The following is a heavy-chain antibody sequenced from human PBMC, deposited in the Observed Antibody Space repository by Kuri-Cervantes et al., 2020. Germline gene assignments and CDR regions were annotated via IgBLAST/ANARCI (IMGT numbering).Heavy chain of an antibody. D-gene: IGHD3-22*01. CDR3: AKDLNYYDSSGYYSGFDY. CDR1: GFTFDDYA. Sequence: GESLKISCAASGFTFDDYAMHWVRQAPGKGLEWVSVIYSGGSTYYADSVKGRFTISRDNSKNALYLQMNSLRAEDTAVYYCAKDLNYYDSSGYYSGFDYWGQGTLVTVSS. V-gene: IGHV3-NL1*01. J-gene: IGHJ4*02. CDR2: IYSGGST.